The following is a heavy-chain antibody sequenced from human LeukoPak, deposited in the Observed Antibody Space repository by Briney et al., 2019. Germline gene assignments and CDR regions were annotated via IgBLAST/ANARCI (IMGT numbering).Heavy chain of an antibody. V-gene: IGHV3-15*01. D-gene: IGHD2-8*01. CDR1: GFTFSNAW. Sequence: TSGGSLRLSCAASGFTFSNAWMSWVRQAPGKGLEWVGRIKSKTDGGTTDYAAPVKGRFTISRDDSKNTLYLQMNSLKTEDTAVYYCTILGYCTNGVCPTHYCWGQGTPVTVSS. CDR2: IKSKTDGGTT. J-gene: IGHJ4*02. CDR3: TILGYCTNGVCPTHYC.